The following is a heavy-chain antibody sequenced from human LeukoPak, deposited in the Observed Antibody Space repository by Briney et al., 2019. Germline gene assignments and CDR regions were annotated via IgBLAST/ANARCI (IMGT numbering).Heavy chain of an antibody. J-gene: IGHJ3*02. CDR2: ISYDGSNK. Sequence: PGGSLRLSCAASGFTFSSYAMHWVRQAPGKGLEWVAVISYDGSNKYYADSVKGRFTISRDNSKNTLYLQMNSLRAEDTAVYYCARAGYYDSSGWSDAFDIWGQGTMVTVSS. D-gene: IGHD3-22*01. V-gene: IGHV3-30*04. CDR3: ARAGYYDSSGWSDAFDI. CDR1: GFTFSSYA.